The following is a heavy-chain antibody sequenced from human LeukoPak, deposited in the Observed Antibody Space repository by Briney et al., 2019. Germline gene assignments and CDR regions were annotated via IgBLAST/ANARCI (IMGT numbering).Heavy chain of an antibody. CDR3: ARLTYSSGWNDY. D-gene: IGHD6-19*01. Sequence: GGSLRLSCAASGFTFTIFGLNWVRQAPGKGPEWVSYIDARSGITYYADSVQGRFTLSRDNARESVFLQMDSLRVDDTAVYYCARLTYSSGWNDYWGQGTLVTVSS. CDR1: GFTFTIFG. V-gene: IGHV3-48*01. CDR2: IDARSGIT. J-gene: IGHJ4*02.